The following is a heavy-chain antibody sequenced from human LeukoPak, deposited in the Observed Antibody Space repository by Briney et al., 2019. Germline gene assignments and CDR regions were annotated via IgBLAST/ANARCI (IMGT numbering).Heavy chain of an antibody. Sequence: PSETLSLTCTVSGGPISSGDYYWNWIRQPPGKGLEWIGDIEDSGYTHYNPSLKSRVTISVDTSKNQISLKLSSVTAADTAVYYCASVSVSSAGYHFYYYGMDVWGKGTTVIVSS. CDR2: IEDSGYT. CDR3: ASVSVSSAGYHFYYYGMDV. J-gene: IGHJ6*04. V-gene: IGHV4-30-4*01. CDR1: GGPISSGDYY. D-gene: IGHD6-25*01.